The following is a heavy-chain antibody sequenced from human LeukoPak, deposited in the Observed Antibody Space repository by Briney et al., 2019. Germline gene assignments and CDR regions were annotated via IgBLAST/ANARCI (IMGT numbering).Heavy chain of an antibody. J-gene: IGHJ4*02. Sequence: ASVKVSCKASGYTFNNNGISWVRQAPGQGLEWMGWISAYNGDTNYAQKLQGRVTMTTDTSTSTAYMELRSLRSDDTAVYYCARRSEPHYYFDYWGQGTLVTVSS. CDR1: GYTFNNNG. CDR2: ISAYNGDT. CDR3: ARRSEPHYYFDY. V-gene: IGHV1-18*01. D-gene: IGHD2-15*01.